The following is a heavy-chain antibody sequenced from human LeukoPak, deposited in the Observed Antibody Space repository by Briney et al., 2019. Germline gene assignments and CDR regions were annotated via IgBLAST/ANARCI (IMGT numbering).Heavy chain of an antibody. CDR1: GFTLSSYW. CDR2: NNGDGSST. J-gene: IGHJ4*02. CDR3: ARGVDNWNDLLNY. V-gene: IGHV3-74*01. Sequence: PGGSLRLSCVVSGFTLSSYWMHWVHQAPGKGLVWVSRNNGDGSSTSYADSVKGRFTMSRDDAKNTLYLQMNSLRAEDTAVYYCARGVDNWNDLLNYWGQGTLVTVSS. D-gene: IGHD1-20*01.